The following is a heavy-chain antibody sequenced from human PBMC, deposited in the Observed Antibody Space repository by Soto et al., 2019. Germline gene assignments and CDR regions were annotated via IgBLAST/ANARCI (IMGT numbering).Heavy chain of an antibody. V-gene: IGHV4-31*03. Sequence: QVQLQESGPGLVKPSQTLSLTCTVSGGSISSGGYYWSWIRQHPGKGLEWIGYIYYSGSTYYNPSLKSRVTISVDTSKKQFSLKLSSVTAADTAVYYCARSGSYSGYDWYYYYGMDVWGQGTTVTVSS. D-gene: IGHD5-12*01. CDR3: ARSGSYSGYDWYYYYGMDV. J-gene: IGHJ6*02. CDR1: GGSISSGGYY. CDR2: IYYSGST.